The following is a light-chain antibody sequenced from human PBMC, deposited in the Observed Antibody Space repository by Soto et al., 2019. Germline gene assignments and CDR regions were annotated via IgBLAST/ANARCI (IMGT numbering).Light chain of an antibody. V-gene: IGLV2-23*02. CDR1: SSDVGSFNL. J-gene: IGLJ3*02. CDR3: CSYAGSSTWV. Sequence: QSALTQPASVSGSPGQSITISCTGTSSDVGSFNLVSWFQQDPGKAPKLMIYEVSKRLSGVSNRFSGSKSGATASLTISGLQAEDEADYYCCSYAGSSTWVFGGGTKLTVL. CDR2: EVS.